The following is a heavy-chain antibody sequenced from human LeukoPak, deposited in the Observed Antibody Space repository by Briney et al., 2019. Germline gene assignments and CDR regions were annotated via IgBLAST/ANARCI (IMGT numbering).Heavy chain of an antibody. CDR2: ITYDGSKX. CDR3: MRDYMGWFDP. V-gene: IGHV3-30-3*01. D-gene: IGHD3-10*01. J-gene: IGHJ5*02. Sequence: GGSLRLSCAASGFTFSSFGMHWARQAPGKGLEWVAVITYDGSKXYYAXSVKGRFTISRDTASNTMHLEMNNLRIEDTAVYYCMRDYMGWFDPWGQGSLVTVSS. CDR1: GFTFSSFG.